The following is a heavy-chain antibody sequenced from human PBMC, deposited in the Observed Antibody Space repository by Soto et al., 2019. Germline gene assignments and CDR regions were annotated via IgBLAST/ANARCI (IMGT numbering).Heavy chain of an antibody. CDR1: GYTFTSYG. CDR3: ASGRYGDY. J-gene: IGHJ4*02. Sequence: QVHLVQSGAEGKKPGASVKVSCKASGYTFTSYGITWVRQAPGHGLEWMGGISAHNGNTDYAQTLPGMFIVNRDPSTSTAYMELRSLRSGDTAVYYCASGRYGDYCGQGALVPVSS. V-gene: IGHV1-18*01. D-gene: IGHD1-26*01. CDR2: ISAHNGNT.